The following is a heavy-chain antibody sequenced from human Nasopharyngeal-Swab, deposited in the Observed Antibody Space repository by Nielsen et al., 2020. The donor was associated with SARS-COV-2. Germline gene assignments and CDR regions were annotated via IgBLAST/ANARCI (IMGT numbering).Heavy chain of an antibody. CDR1: RFAFSTYA. CDR2: LSANGGRT. CDR3: AKDRAWGLDY. D-gene: IGHD1-26*01. Sequence: GESLKISCAASRFAFSTYAMSWVRQAPGKGLEWVSALSANGGRTYYADSVKGRFTISRDNSKNTLYLQMNTLRAEDTAVYYCAKDRAWGLDYWGQGTLVTVSS. J-gene: IGHJ4*02. V-gene: IGHV3-23*01.